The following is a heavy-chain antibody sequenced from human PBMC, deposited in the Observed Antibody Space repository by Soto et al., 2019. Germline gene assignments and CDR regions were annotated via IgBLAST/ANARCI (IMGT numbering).Heavy chain of an antibody. Sequence: AGGALRLSCAASGFTFSSYGMHWGRQAPGKGLEGVAVIWYDGSNKYYADSVKGRFTISRDNSKNTLYLQMNSLRAEDTAVYYCAREISEGPFDPWGQGTLVTVSS. CDR2: IWYDGSNK. CDR3: AREISEGPFDP. V-gene: IGHV3-33*01. CDR1: GFTFSSYG. D-gene: IGHD1-26*01. J-gene: IGHJ5*02.